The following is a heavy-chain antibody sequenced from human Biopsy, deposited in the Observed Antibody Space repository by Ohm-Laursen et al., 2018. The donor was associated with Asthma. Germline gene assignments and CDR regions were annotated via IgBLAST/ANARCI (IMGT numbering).Heavy chain of an antibody. CDR2: HDHEEGGT. V-gene: IGHV1-24*01. CDR1: GYSLTDLS. J-gene: IGHJ4*02. D-gene: IGHD4-17*01. Sequence: PSVKVSCKIYGYSLTDLSMHWVRQAPGQGLEWMGGHDHEEGGTVNARRFQGRVTMTEDTSTDTAYMELSSLSSDDTAVYYCASDFPKDYVRYNFQFWGQGTLVTVSS. CDR3: ASDFPKDYVRYNFQF.